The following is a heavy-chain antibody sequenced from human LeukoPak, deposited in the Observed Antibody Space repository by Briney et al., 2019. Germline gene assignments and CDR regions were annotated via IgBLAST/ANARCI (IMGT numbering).Heavy chain of an antibody. CDR3: ARGSPAYCGGDCFWDAFDI. D-gene: IGHD2-21*01. Sequence: SVKVSCKASGGTFSSYAISWVRQAPGQGLEWMGRIIPIFGTANYAQKCQGRVTITADKSTSTAYMELSSLRSEDTDVYYCARGSPAYCGGDCFWDAFDIWGQGTMVTVSS. CDR1: GGTFSSYA. V-gene: IGHV1-69*06. CDR2: IIPIFGTA. J-gene: IGHJ3*02.